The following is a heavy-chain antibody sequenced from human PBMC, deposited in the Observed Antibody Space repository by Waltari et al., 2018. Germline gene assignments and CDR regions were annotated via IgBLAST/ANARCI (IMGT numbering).Heavy chain of an antibody. V-gene: IGHV4-34*01. D-gene: IGHD3-10*01. CDR2: INHVGST. CDR3: ARVPLWFGGPGAFDI. Sequence: QVQLQQWGAGLLKPSETLSLTCAVYGGSFGGYYWSWIRQPPGKGLGWIGEINHVGSTNYNPSLKSRVTISVDTSKNQFSLKLSSVTAADTAVYYCARVPLWFGGPGAFDIWGQGTMVTVSS. J-gene: IGHJ3*02. CDR1: GGSFGGYY.